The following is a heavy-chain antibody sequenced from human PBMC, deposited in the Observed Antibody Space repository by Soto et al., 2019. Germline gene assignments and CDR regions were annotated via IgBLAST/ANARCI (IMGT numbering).Heavy chain of an antibody. J-gene: IGHJ4*02. V-gene: IGHV4-4*02. Sequence: SETLSLTCAVSGGSISTSNWWSWKRQPPGKGLEWIGEVYRTGSTTYNPSLESRLTISVDKSKNQFSLKLTSVTAADTAVYYCARARATIAAAAIFDCWGQGTLVTVSS. CDR2: VYRTGST. CDR1: GGSISTSNW. D-gene: IGHD6-13*01. CDR3: ARARATIAAAAIFDC.